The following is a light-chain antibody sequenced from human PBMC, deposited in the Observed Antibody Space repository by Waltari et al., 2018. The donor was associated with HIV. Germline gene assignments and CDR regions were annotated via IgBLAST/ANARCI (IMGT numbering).Light chain of an antibody. Sequence: QSALTQPPSASGSPGQSVTISCTGTSSDVGAYNYVCWHQQYPGKAPKLMIYEVSKRPSRVPDRFSGSKSGNTASLTVSGLQAEDEADYYCSSYAGSNIWVFGGGTKLTVL. J-gene: IGLJ3*02. CDR1: SSDVGAYNY. CDR2: EVS. CDR3: SSYAGSNIWV. V-gene: IGLV2-8*01.